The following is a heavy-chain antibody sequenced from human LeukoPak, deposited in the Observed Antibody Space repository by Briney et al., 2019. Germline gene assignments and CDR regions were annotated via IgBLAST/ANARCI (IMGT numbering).Heavy chain of an antibody. J-gene: IGHJ5*02. Sequence: ASVKVSCKVSGYTLTELSMHWVRQAPGKGLEWMGGFDPEDGETIYAQKFQGRVTMTEDTSTDTAYMELSSLRSEDTAVYYCATAITMVRVYWFDPWGQGTLVTVSS. D-gene: IGHD3-10*01. CDR3: ATAITMVRVYWFDP. V-gene: IGHV1-24*01. CDR1: GYTLTELS. CDR2: FDPEDGET.